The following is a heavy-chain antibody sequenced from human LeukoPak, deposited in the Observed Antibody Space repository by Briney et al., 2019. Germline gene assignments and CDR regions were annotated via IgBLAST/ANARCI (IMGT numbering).Heavy chain of an antibody. CDR2: IYPADSDT. J-gene: IGHJ4*02. CDR3: AGPVSSLEFDY. CDR1: GYNFANYW. D-gene: IGHD6-13*01. V-gene: IGHV5-51*01. Sequence: GESLKISCEASGYNFANYWIGWVRQMPGKGLEWMRIIYPADSDTRYSPSFKGQVTMSADKSISTAYLQWSSLKASDTAMYYCAGPVSSLEFDYWGQGTLVTVSS.